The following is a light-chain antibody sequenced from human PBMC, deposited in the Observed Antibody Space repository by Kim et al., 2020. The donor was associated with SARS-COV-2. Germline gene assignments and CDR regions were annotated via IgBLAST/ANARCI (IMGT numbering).Light chain of an antibody. J-gene: IGKJ4*01. CDR1: QSVSSN. CDR3: QQYDEWPPVT. V-gene: IGKV3-15*01. CDR2: GAS. Sequence: EIVMTQSPATLSVSPGDRVTLSCRASQSVSSNLAWYQQKPGQAPRLLIYGASTRATGIPATFSGSGSGTEFTLDISSLQSEDFAVYYCQQYDEWPPVTFGGGTKVEI.